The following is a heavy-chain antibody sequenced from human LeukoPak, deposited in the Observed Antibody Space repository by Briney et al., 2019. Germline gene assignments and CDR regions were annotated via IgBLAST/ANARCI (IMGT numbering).Heavy chain of an antibody. V-gene: IGHV1-2*02. CDR1: GNTFSGYD. CDR3: ATFGTNMLRGALFT. D-gene: IGHD3-10*01. CDR2: INPNSGGT. Sequence: ASVKVSCKASGNTFSGYDIHWVRQAPGQGLEWIGWINPNSGGTDSAQKFQGRVTMTRDTSIKTAYMELSSLRSDDTAVYYCATFGTNMLRGALFTWGQGTLVTVSS. J-gene: IGHJ4*02.